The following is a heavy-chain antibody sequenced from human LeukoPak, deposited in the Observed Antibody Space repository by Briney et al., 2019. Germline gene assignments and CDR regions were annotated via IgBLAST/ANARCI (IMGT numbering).Heavy chain of an antibody. Sequence: GGSLRLSSAASGFTFSSYAMHWVRQAPGKGLEWVAVISYDGSNKYYADSVKGRFTISRDNSKNTLYLQMNSLRAEDTAVYYCARDPLWGYYFDYWGQGALVTVSS. CDR2: ISYDGSNK. D-gene: IGHD2-21*01. V-gene: IGHV3-30*04. J-gene: IGHJ4*02. CDR3: ARDPLWGYYFDY. CDR1: GFTFSSYA.